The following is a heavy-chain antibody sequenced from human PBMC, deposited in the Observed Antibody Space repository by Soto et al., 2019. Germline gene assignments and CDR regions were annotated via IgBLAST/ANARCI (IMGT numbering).Heavy chain of an antibody. Sequence: ASGNPFPPFAVYGGAFRGFYWGWVRQPPGKGLEWIGEIGHSGSTIYNPSLESRVTISEDSSNNQFSLKLNSVTAADTAVYYCARHGGYYFDYWGQGAPVTVSS. D-gene: IGHD3-16*01. CDR2: IGHSGST. J-gene: IGHJ4*02. CDR1: GGAFRGFY. V-gene: IGHV4-34*01. CDR3: ARHGGYYFDY.